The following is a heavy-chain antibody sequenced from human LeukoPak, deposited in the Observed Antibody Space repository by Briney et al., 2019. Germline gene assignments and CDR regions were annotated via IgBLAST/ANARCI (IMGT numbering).Heavy chain of an antibody. D-gene: IGHD5-24*01. V-gene: IGHV4-59*01. CDR2: IFYSGST. Sequence: PSETLSLTCAVYGGSFSDYYWSWIRQPPGKGLEWIGYIFYSGSTNYNPSLKSRVTISVGTSKNQFSLKLSSVTAADTAVYYCASSRDGYNHGYFDYWGQGTLVTVSS. J-gene: IGHJ4*02. CDR3: ASSRDGYNHGYFDY. CDR1: GGSFSDYY.